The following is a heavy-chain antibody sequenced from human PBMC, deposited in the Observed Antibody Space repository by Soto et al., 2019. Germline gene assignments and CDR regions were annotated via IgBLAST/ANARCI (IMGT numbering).Heavy chain of an antibody. CDR1: GGTCSMYA. CDR2: IIPIFGTA. Sequence: SVKVSCKASGGTCSMYAISWVRRSRLQWLEWMGGIIPIFGTANYAQKFQGRVTITADESTSTAYMELSSLRSEDTAVYYCASLTIYCSGGSCYSSLGDYWGQGTLVTVSS. D-gene: IGHD2-15*01. V-gene: IGHV1-69*13. CDR3: ASLTIYCSGGSCYSSLGDY. J-gene: IGHJ4*02.